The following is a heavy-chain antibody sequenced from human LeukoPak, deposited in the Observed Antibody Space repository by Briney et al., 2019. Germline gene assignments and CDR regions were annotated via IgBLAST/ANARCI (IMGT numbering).Heavy chain of an antibody. D-gene: IGHD6-19*01. CDR3: AKDKAVAGINYFDY. Sequence: PGGSLRLSCAASGFTFDDYAMHWVRQAPGKGLEWVSGINWNSGSIGYADSVKGRFTISRDNAKNSLCLQMNSLRAEDTALYYCAKDKAVAGINYFDYWGQGTLVTVSS. CDR2: INWNSGSI. V-gene: IGHV3-9*01. CDR1: GFTFDDYA. J-gene: IGHJ4*02.